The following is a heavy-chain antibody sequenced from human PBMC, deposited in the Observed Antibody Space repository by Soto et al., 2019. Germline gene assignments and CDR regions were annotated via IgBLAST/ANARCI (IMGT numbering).Heavy chain of an antibody. CDR2: ISGTAHAT. CDR1: GFDFSNYA. Sequence: GGSLRLSCAASGFDFSNYAMSWVRQAPGKGLEWVSAISGTAHATYYAASVKGRFTLSRDNSKNTLYLQMNGLRVEDTAVYFCVKDAPQPFSDWGQGTLVTVSS. V-gene: IGHV3-23*01. J-gene: IGHJ4*02. D-gene: IGHD3-3*02. CDR3: VKDAPQPFSD.